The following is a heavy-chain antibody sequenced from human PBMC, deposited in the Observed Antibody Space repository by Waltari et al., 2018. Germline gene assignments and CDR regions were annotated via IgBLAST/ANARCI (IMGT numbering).Heavy chain of an antibody. J-gene: IGHJ5*02. CDR2: IYYSGST. V-gene: IGHV4-39*07. CDR3: ASFNIVA. D-gene: IGHD2-21*01. Sequence: SYYWGWIRQPPGKGLEWIGSIYYSGSTYYNPSLKSRVTISVDTSKNQFSLKLSSVTAADTAVYYCASFNIVAWGQGTLVTVSS. CDR1: SYY.